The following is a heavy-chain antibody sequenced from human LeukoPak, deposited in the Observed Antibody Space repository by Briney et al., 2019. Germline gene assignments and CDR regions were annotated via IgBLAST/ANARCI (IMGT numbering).Heavy chain of an antibody. J-gene: IGHJ4*02. V-gene: IGHV1-69*13. D-gene: IGHD3-10*01. CDR2: IIPIFGTA. Sequence: ASVKVSCKASGGTFSSYAISWVRQAPGQGLEWMGGIIPIFGTANYAQKFQGRVTITADESTSTTYMELSSLRSEDTAVYYCAGPGVWFGEGPYYFDYWGQGTLVTVSS. CDR1: GGTFSSYA. CDR3: AGPGVWFGEGPYYFDY.